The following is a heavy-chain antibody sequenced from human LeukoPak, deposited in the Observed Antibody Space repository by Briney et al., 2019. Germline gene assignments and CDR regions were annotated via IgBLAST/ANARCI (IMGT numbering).Heavy chain of an antibody. D-gene: IGHD6-13*01. J-gene: IGHJ5*02. CDR1: GFTFSSYS. V-gene: IGHV3-21*01. CDR2: ISSSSSYI. Sequence: GGSLRLSCAASGFTFSSYSMNWVRQAPGKGLEWVSSISSSSSYIYYADSVEGRFTISRDNAKNSLYLQMNSLRAEDTAVYYCARVGRGYSSSWYDRRTWFDPWGQGTLVTVSS. CDR3: ARVGRGYSSSWYDRRTWFDP.